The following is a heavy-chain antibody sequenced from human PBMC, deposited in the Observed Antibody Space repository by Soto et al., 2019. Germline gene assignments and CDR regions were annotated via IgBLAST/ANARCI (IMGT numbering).Heavy chain of an antibody. V-gene: IGHV1-69*13. Sequence: SVKVSCKASGGTFSNYAINWVRQAPGLGLEWMGQVTPKLATAKHAQKFQGRVTITADESASTAYMYVSSLRSEDTAVYFCARRRDGYNSAFDIWGKGTLVTVSS. D-gene: IGHD5-12*01. CDR2: VTPKLATA. CDR1: GGTFSNYA. CDR3: ARRRDGYNSAFDI. J-gene: IGHJ3*02.